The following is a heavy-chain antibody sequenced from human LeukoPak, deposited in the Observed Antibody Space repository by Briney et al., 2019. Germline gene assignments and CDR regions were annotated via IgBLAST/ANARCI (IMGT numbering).Heavy chain of an antibody. J-gene: IGHJ4*02. V-gene: IGHV4-59*01. Sequence: KTSETLSLTCSVSGGSISSYYWSWIRQPPGKGLEWTGYIYHSGITNYNPSLKSRVTISVDTSKSQFSLKLSSVTAADTAVYYCATSWTSMVRGVIRDYWGQGTLVTVSS. CDR3: ATSWTSMVRGVIRDY. CDR2: IYHSGIT. CDR1: GGSISSYY. D-gene: IGHD3-10*01.